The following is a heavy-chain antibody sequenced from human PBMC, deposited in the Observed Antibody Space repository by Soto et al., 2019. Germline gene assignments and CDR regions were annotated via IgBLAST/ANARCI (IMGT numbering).Heavy chain of an antibody. D-gene: IGHD6-19*01. CDR2: IIPMFGIP. CDR3: ARGGTSGWLKGAYDV. V-gene: IGHV1-69*01. CDR1: GGTLNKHA. Sequence: QVQLVQSGAEVKKPGSSVKVSCKASGGTLNKHAITWVRRAPGQGLEWLGGIIPMFGIPNYPQKFQGRVTITADDSTNTSHMELSSLTSDETAVYFCARGGTSGWLKGAYDVWGQGTMVTVSS. J-gene: IGHJ3*01.